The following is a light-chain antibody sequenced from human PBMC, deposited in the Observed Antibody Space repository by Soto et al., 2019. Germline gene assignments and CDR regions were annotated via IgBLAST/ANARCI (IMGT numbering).Light chain of an antibody. Sequence: QSVLTQPPSVSGAPGQKVTISCTGSSSSTGAGYDVHWYQQLPGTAPKLLIYDNDNRPSGVPDRFSGSKSGTSASLAITGLQAEDEADYYCHSYDISLNAYVFGAGTKVTVL. CDR1: SSSTGAGYD. J-gene: IGLJ1*01. CDR2: DND. CDR3: HSYDISLNAYV. V-gene: IGLV1-40*01.